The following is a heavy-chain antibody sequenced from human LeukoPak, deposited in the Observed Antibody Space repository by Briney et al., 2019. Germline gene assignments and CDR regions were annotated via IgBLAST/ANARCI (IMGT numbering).Heavy chain of an antibody. CDR1: GYTFTNYG. D-gene: IGHD2-2*01. V-gene: IGHV1-18*01. CDR3: ARWGLVAPGTYYYYYMDV. Sequence: ASVKVSCKASGYTFTNYGVSWVRQAPGQGLEWMGWINAYNGDTHYAQNLQGRLTMTTDTSTSTAFMELRSLRPDDTAVYYCARWGLVAPGTYYYYYMDVWGRGTTVTVSS. CDR2: INAYNGDT. J-gene: IGHJ6*03.